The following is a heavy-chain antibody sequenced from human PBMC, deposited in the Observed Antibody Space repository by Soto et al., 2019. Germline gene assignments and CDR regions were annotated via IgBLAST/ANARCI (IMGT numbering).Heavy chain of an antibody. D-gene: IGHD3-22*01. Sequence: ASVKVSCKASGGTFSSYAISWVRQAPGQGLEWMGGIIPIFGTANYAQKFQGRVTITADESTSTAYMELSSLRSEDTAVYYCARDRRHDSSGSPPSGGMDVWGQGTTVTVSS. V-gene: IGHV1-69*13. CDR3: ARDRRHDSSGSPPSGGMDV. CDR1: GGTFSSYA. CDR2: IIPIFGTA. J-gene: IGHJ6*02.